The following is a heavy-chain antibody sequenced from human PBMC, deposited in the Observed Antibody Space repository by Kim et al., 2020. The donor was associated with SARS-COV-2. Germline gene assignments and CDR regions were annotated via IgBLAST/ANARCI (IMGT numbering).Heavy chain of an antibody. CDR1: GFDFGTHS. CDR3: ARGGDCSSTICYFYYYALDV. CDR2: IGGASNYI. D-gene: IGHD2-2*01. V-gene: IGHV3-21*01. Sequence: GGSLRLSCAASGFDFGTHSMNWVRQAPGKGLEWVSSIGGASNYIYYADSVKGRFTISRDNSKNSLYLQMNSLRAEDTAVYYCARGGDCSSTICYFYYYALDVWGQGTTVTVSS. J-gene: IGHJ6*02.